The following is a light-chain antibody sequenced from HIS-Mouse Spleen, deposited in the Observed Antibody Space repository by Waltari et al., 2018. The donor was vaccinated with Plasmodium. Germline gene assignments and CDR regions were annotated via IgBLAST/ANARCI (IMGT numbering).Light chain of an antibody. CDR3: QQYGSSPQIT. Sequence: EIVLTQSPGTLSLSPGARATLSCRASQSVSSSYLAWYQQKPGQAPRPLIYGASSRATGIPDRFSGSGSGTDFTLTISRLEPEDFAVYYCQQYGSSPQITFGGGTKVEIK. CDR2: GAS. CDR1: QSVSSSY. V-gene: IGKV3-20*01. J-gene: IGKJ4*01.